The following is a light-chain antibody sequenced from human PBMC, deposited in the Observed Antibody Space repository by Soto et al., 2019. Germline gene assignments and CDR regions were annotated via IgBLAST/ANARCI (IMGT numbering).Light chain of an antibody. CDR1: SSNIGAGFD. J-gene: IGLJ2*01. CDR3: QSYDSGLSAVL. V-gene: IGLV1-40*01. CDR2: GND. Sequence: QSVLTQPPSVSGAPGQRVTISCTGSSSNIGAGFDVHWYHQIAGTAPKLLIYGNDNRPSGVPDRFSGSKSDTSASLAVTGLQAEDEADYYCQSYDSGLSAVLFGGGTQLTVL.